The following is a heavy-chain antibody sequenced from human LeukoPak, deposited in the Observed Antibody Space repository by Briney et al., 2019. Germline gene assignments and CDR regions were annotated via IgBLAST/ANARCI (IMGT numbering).Heavy chain of an antibody. CDR1: GGTFSSYA. CDR3: ATEAIVVVTARDYWYFDL. CDR2: IIPILGIP. Sequence: ASVKVSCKASGGTFSSYAISWVRQAPGQGLEWMGRIIPILGIPNYAQKFQGRVTITADKSTTTAYMELSSLRSDDTAVYYCATEAIVVVTARDYWYFDLWGRGTLVTVSS. D-gene: IGHD2-21*02. J-gene: IGHJ2*01. V-gene: IGHV1-69*04.